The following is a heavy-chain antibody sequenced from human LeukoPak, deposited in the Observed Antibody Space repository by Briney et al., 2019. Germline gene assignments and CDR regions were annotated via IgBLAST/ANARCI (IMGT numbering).Heavy chain of an antibody. CDR3: TRGFDISDY. V-gene: IGHV3-23*01. CDR1: GFTFSSYA. D-gene: IGHD3-3*02. Sequence: PGGSLGLSCAASGFTFSSYAMSWVRQAPGKGLEWVSTISGSGGNTYYADSVKGRFTISRDNAKNSLYLQMNTLRVEDTAMYYCTRGFDISDYWGQGTVVTVSS. J-gene: IGHJ4*02. CDR2: ISGSGGNT.